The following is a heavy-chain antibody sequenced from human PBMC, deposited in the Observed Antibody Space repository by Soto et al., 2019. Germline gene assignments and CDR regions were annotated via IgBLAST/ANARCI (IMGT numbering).Heavy chain of an antibody. V-gene: IGHV3-15*07. Sequence: PGGSLRLSCAASGFTFSNAWMNWVRQAPGKGLEWVGRIKSKTDGGTTDCAAPVKGRFTISRDDSKNTLYLQMNSLKTEDTAVYYCTTAMASRDYYGMDVWGQGTTVTVSS. J-gene: IGHJ6*02. CDR2: IKSKTDGGTT. D-gene: IGHD6-19*01. CDR3: TTAMASRDYYGMDV. CDR1: GFTFSNAW.